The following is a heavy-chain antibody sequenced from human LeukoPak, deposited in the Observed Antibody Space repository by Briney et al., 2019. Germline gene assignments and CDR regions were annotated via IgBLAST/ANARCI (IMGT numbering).Heavy chain of an antibody. J-gene: IGHJ3*02. Sequence: SETLSLTCTVSGGSISSYYWSWIRQPPGKGLEWIGYIYYSGSTNYNPSLKSRVTISVDTSKNQFSLKLSSVTAADTAVYYCARRRVVPAAAGIDDAFDIWGQGTMVTVSS. CDR2: IYYSGST. CDR1: GGSISSYY. CDR3: ARRRVVPAAAGIDDAFDI. V-gene: IGHV4-59*01. D-gene: IGHD2-2*01.